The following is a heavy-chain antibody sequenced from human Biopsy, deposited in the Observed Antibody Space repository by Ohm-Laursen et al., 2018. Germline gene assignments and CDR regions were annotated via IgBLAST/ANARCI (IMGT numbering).Heavy chain of an antibody. J-gene: IGHJ4*02. CDR3: ARGPHSGSHSCFDY. CDR2: IIPMFGTA. V-gene: IGHV1-69*13. Sequence: SVKVSCNASGGTFINYAIGWVRQAPGQGLEWMGRIIPMFGTANYAQMFQGRVTISADESTSTSYMELSSLTTEGTAIYYCARGPHSGSHSCFDYWGRGTLVTVSS. CDR1: GGTFINYA. D-gene: IGHD1-26*01.